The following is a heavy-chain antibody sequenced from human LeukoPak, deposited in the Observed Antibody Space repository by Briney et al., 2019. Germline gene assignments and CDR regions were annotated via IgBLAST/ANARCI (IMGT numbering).Heavy chain of an antibody. Sequence: GGSLRLSCAASGLTFDDYAMHWVRQAPGKGLEWVSGISWNSGSICYADSVKGRFTISRDNAKNSLYLQMNSLRAEDTALYYCEKDTKDYEGFYYFDYWGQGTLVTVSS. D-gene: IGHD4-17*01. J-gene: IGHJ4*02. V-gene: IGHV3-9*01. CDR3: EKDTKDYEGFYYFDY. CDR2: ISWNSGSI. CDR1: GLTFDDYA.